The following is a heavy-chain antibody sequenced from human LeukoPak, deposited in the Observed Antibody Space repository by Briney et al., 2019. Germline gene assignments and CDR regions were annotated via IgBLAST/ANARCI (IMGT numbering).Heavy chain of an antibody. J-gene: IGHJ2*01. V-gene: IGHV4-59*01. CDR3: ARSKSAAMFFWYFDL. D-gene: IGHD2-2*01. CDR1: GDSLTSYY. Sequence: SETLSLTCDVSGDSLTSYYWSWIRQPPGKGREWIGDVFYTGSTNYTPSLKSRVTISQDTPKNQVSLRLSSVTAADTAMYYCARSKSAAMFFWYFDLWGRGTLVTVSS. CDR2: VFYTGST.